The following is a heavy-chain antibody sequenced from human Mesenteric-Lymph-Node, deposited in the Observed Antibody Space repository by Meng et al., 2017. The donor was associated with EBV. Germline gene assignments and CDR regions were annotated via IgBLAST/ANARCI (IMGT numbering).Heavy chain of an antibody. CDR3: ARDYCTGGVCYPYNWFDP. CDR2: INHSGST. V-gene: IGHV4-34*01. CDR1: GGSFSGYY. J-gene: IGHJ5*02. D-gene: IGHD2-8*02. Sequence: QVQLQQWGAGLLXXXXXLXLTXAXXGGSFSGYYWSWIRQPPGKGLEWIGEINHSGSTNYNPSLKSRVTISVDTSKNQFSLKLSSVTAADTAVYYCARDYCTGGVCYPYNWFDPWGQGTLVTVSS.